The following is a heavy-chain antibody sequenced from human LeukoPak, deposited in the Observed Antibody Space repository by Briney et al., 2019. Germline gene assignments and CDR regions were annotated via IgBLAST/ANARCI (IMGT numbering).Heavy chain of an antibody. V-gene: IGHV7-4-1*02. J-gene: IGHJ6*03. Sequence: ASVKVSCKASGYTFTSYGINWVRQAPGQGLEWMGWINTNTGNPTYAQGFTGRFVFSLETSVSTAYLQISSLKAEDTAVYYCARGYYDFWKYYYYYMDVWGKGTTVTVSS. CDR2: INTNTGNP. CDR3: ARGYYDFWKYYYYYMDV. D-gene: IGHD3-3*01. CDR1: GYTFTSYG.